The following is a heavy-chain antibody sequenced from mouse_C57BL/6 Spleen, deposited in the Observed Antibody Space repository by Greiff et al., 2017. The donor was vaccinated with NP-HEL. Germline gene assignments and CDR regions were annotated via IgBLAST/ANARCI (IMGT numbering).Heavy chain of an antibody. J-gene: IGHJ3*01. Sequence: EVMLVESGGGLVQPKGSLKLSCAASGFSFNTYAMNWVRQAPGKGLEWVARIRSKSNNYATYYADSVKDRFTISRDDSESMLYLQMNNLKTEDTAMYYCVRPYGSSYVSWFAYWGQGTLVTVSA. V-gene: IGHV10-1*01. CDR3: VRPYGSSYVSWFAY. D-gene: IGHD1-1*01. CDR2: IRSKSNNYAT. CDR1: GFSFNTYA.